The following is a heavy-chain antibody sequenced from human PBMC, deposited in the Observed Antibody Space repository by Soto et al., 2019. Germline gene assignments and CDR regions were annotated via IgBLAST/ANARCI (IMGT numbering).Heavy chain of an antibody. CDR3: AHRPIVGGAI. V-gene: IGHV4-4*02. CDR1: GGSISNSNW. Sequence: QVQLQESGPGLVKPSGTLSLTCAVLGGSISNSNWWTWVRQRPGKGLDWIGEILHSGSTNYNSSLMGRVSISVDKAHSQFSLKLSPVTAADTAVYSCAHRPIVGGAIWGQGTLVTVSS. J-gene: IGHJ4*02. D-gene: IGHD1-26*01. CDR2: ILHSGST.